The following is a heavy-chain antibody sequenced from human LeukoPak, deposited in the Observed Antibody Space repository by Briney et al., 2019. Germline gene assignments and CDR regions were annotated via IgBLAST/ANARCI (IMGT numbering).Heavy chain of an antibody. CDR2: ISSDSTYI. CDR1: ALTVSIDS. V-gene: IGHV3-21*01. CDR3: ERDCYGDYYFYL. Sequence: GGSLRLSRAASALTVSIDSMRSVRQAPGGGLGWVSSISSDSTYINYADSVKGRFTISRDNAKNSLYLQMNCLRGEHTAVYFCERDCYGDYYFYLWGQRALVTVSS. D-gene: IGHD4-17*01. J-gene: IGHJ4*02.